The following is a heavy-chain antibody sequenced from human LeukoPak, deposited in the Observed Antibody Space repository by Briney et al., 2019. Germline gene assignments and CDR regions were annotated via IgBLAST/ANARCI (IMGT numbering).Heavy chain of an antibody. D-gene: IGHD1-1*01. Sequence: GASVKVSCKASGGTFSSYAMHWVRQAPGQRLEWMGSINPHNGGTNYAQRFQGRVTMTRDTSTTTAYMELNSLTSDDTAVYYCATEEVPATAGKVWFDPWGQGTLVTVSS. CDR3: ATEEVPATAGKVWFDP. CDR2: INPHNGGT. V-gene: IGHV1-2*02. CDR1: GGTFSSYA. J-gene: IGHJ5*02.